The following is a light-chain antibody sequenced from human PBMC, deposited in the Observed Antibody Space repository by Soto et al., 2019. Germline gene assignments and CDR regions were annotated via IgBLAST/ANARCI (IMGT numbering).Light chain of an antibody. J-gene: IGLJ2*01. CDR3: QTWGTGIVV. V-gene: IGLV4-69*01. CDR2: LNSDGSH. Sequence: QSVLTQSPSASASLGASVKLTCTLSSGHSSYAIAWHQQQPEKGPRYLMKLNSDGSHSKGDGIPDRFSGSSSGAERYLTTSSLQSEEEADYYCQTWGTGIVVFGGGTKLTVL. CDR1: SGHSSYA.